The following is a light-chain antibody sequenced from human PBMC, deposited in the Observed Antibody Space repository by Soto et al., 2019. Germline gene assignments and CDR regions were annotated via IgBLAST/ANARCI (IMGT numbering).Light chain of an antibody. CDR2: EVS. V-gene: IGLV2-8*01. CDR3: SSYVGSNSVI. Sequence: QSALTQPPSASGSPGQSVTISCTGTSSDVGGYNYVSWYQQHPGKAPKLMTYEVSKRPSGVPDRFSGSKSGNTASLTVSGLQAEDEADYYCSSYVGSNSVIFGGGTKLTVL. J-gene: IGLJ2*01. CDR1: SSDVGGYNY.